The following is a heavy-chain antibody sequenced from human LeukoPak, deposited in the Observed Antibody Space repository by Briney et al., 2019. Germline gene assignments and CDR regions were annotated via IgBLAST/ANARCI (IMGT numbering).Heavy chain of an antibody. D-gene: IGHD6-19*01. Sequence: TSETLSLTCAVSGYSISSCYYWGWIRQPPGKGLEGIGSIYHSGSTYYNQSLKSRVTISVDTSKNQFSLKLSSVTAADTAVYYCARELIAVAGTGYFDYWGQGTLVTVSS. J-gene: IGHJ4*02. V-gene: IGHV4-38-2*02. CDR1: GYSISSCYY. CDR2: IYHSGST. CDR3: ARELIAVAGTGYFDY.